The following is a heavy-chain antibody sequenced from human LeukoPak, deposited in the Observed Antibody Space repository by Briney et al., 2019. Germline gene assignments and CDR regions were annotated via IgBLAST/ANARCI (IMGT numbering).Heavy chain of an antibody. V-gene: IGHV4-59*01. Sequence: SETLSLTCTVSGGSISSYYWSWIRQPPGKGLEWIGYIYYSGSTNYNPSLKSRVTISVDTSKNQFSLTLSSVTAADTAVYYCARTMIARCFDYWGQGTLVTVSS. CDR2: IYYSGST. D-gene: IGHD3-22*01. J-gene: IGHJ4*02. CDR1: GGSISSYY. CDR3: ARTMIARCFDY.